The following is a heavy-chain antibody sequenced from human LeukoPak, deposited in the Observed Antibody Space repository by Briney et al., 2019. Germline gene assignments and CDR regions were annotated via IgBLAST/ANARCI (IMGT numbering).Heavy chain of an antibody. J-gene: IGHJ4*02. CDR3: AKVADAWGVRLGELSL. Sequence: GGSLRLSCAASGFTFSSYAMSWVRQAPGKGLEWVSAISGSGGSTYYADSVKGRFTISRDNSKNTLYLQMNSLGAEDTAVYYCAKVADAWGVRLGELSLWGQGTLVTVSS. CDR2: ISGSGGST. D-gene: IGHD3-16*02. CDR1: GFTFSSYA. V-gene: IGHV3-23*01.